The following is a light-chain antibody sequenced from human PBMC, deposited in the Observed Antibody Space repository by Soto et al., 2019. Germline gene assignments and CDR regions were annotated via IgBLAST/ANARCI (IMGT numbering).Light chain of an antibody. V-gene: IGKV1-5*01. CDR2: AAS. J-gene: IGKJ5*01. CDR3: QQRRNWSPVIT. CDR1: QSISSW. Sequence: DRGTITCRAIQSISSWLAWYQHQPGKAPELLIYAASTLQSGVPSRFSGSGSGTDFTLTISSREPEDFAVYYCQQRRNWSPVITFGHGTRLEIK.